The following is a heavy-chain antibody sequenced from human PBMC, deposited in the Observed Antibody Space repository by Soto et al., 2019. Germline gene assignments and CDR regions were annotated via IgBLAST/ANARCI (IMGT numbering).Heavy chain of an antibody. Sequence: SVKVSCKASGGTFSSYAISWVRQAPGQGLEWMGGIIPIFGTANYAQKFQGRVTITADESTSTAYMELSSLRSEDTAVYYCARDLYSSSYYYYGMDVWGQGTTVTVSS. J-gene: IGHJ6*02. D-gene: IGHD6-6*01. CDR3: ARDLYSSSYYYYGMDV. CDR2: IIPIFGTA. V-gene: IGHV1-69*13. CDR1: GGTFSSYA.